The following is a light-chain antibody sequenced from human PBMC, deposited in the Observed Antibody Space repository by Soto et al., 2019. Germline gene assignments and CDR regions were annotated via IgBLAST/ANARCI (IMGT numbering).Light chain of an antibody. CDR3: QQSNTYSWT. CDR1: QDISNY. CDR2: LAS. V-gene: IGKV1-5*03. J-gene: IGKJ1*01. Sequence: DIQMTQSPSSLSASVGDRVTITCQASQDISNYLNWYQQKPGKAPKLLIYLASSLESGVPSRFSGSGSGTEFTLTISNLQPDDFATYYCQQSNTYSWTFGQGTKVDIK.